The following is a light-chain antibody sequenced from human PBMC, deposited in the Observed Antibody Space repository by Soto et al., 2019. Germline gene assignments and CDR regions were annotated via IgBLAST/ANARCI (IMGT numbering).Light chain of an antibody. CDR3: QQYKCAVYT. CDR2: AAS. CDR1: QGISNY. V-gene: IGKV1-27*01. J-gene: IGKJ2*01. Sequence: DIQMTQSPSSLSASVGDRVTITCRASQGISNYLAWYQQKPGKVPKLMIYAASTLQSWVPSRFSGSGSGTDFTLTISSLQPEDVATYYCQQYKCAVYTFGQGTQLEIK.